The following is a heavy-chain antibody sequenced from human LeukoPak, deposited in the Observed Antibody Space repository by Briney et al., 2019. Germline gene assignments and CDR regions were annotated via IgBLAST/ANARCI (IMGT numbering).Heavy chain of an antibody. CDR3: ARGFDGNFDY. D-gene: IGHD3-9*01. Sequence: GGSLRLSCAASGFAFRHLAMGWVRQAPGKGLDWVSVISNSGDLTYYADSVKGRFTISRDNAKNSLYLQMNSLRAEDTALYYCARGFDGNFDYWGQGTLVTVSS. V-gene: IGHV3-23*01. CDR1: GFAFRHLA. J-gene: IGHJ4*02. CDR2: ISNSGDLT.